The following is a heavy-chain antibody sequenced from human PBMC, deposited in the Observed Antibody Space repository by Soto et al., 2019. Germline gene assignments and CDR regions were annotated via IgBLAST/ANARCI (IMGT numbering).Heavy chain of an antibody. CDR1: GYTFTGYY. CDR3: ARATSIMITFGGVIGYFDY. Sequence: ASVKVSCKASGYTFTGYYMHWVRQAPGQGLEWMGWINPNSGGTNYAQKFQGWVTMTRDTSISTAYMELSRLRSDDTAMYYCARATSIMITFGGVIGYFDYWGQGTLVTVSS. CDR2: INPNSGGT. J-gene: IGHJ4*02. D-gene: IGHD3-16*02. V-gene: IGHV1-2*04.